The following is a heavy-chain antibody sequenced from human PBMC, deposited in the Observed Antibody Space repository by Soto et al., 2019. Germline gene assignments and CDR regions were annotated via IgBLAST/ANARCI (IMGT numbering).Heavy chain of an antibody. CDR1: GDSISSGDYY. V-gene: IGHV4-30-4*02. CDR3: ARAYYDILTGYPPPRVYYYGMDV. D-gene: IGHD3-9*01. J-gene: IGHJ6*02. CDR2: IYYSGNT. Sequence: PSETLSLTCTVSGDSISSGDYYWSWIRQPPGKGLEWIGCIYYSGNTNYKQSLKSRVSISVDTSKNQFSLKLSSVTAADTAVYICARAYYDILTGYPPPRVYYYGMDVWGQGTTVTVSS.